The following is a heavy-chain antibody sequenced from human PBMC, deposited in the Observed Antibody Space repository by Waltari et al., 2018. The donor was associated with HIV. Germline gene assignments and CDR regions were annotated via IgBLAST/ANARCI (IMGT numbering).Heavy chain of an antibody. Sequence: QVQLVKSGAEVKKPGSSVKVSCKASRGTFRSYAISWLRQAPGQGLEWMGGIIPIFGTANYAQKFQGRVTITADESTSTAYMELSSLRSEDTAVYYCVRFNGDVLGYGMDVWGQGTTVTVSS. CDR1: RGTFRSYA. J-gene: IGHJ6*02. CDR3: VRFNGDVLGYGMDV. D-gene: IGHD3-3*02. CDR2: IIPIFGTA. V-gene: IGHV1-69*12.